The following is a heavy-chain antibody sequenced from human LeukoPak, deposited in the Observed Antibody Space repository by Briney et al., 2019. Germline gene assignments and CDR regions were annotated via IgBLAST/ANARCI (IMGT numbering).Heavy chain of an antibody. J-gene: IGHJ4*02. CDR1: GSSISSGYY. V-gene: IGHV4-38-2*02. Sequence: SETLSLTCTVSGSSISSGYYWGWIRQTPGKGLEWIGSIYQSGSTYYNPSLKSRVPISVDTSKNQFSLNLSSVTAADTAVYYCVHYGSGSHDFWGQGTLVTVSS. D-gene: IGHD3-10*01. CDR3: VHYGSGSHDF. CDR2: IYQSGST.